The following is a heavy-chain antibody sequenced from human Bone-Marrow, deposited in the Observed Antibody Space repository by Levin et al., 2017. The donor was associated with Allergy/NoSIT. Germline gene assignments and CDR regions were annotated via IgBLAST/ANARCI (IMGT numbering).Heavy chain of an antibody. CDR1: GFTFSDYY. D-gene: IGHD4-17*01. V-gene: IGHV3-11*03. J-gene: IGHJ6*02. CDR3: ARNYGDYVGGMDV. CDR2: ISSSSSYT. Sequence: GGSLRLSCAASGFTFSDYYMSWIRQAPGKGLEWVSYISSSSSYTNYADSVKGRFTISRDNAKNSLYLQMNSLRAEDTAVYYCARNYGDYVGGMDVWGQGTTVTVSS.